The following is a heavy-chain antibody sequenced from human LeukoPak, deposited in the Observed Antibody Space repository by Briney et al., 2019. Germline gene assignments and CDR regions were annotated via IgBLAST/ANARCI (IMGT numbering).Heavy chain of an antibody. J-gene: IGHJ4*02. D-gene: IGHD2-21*01. V-gene: IGHV3-7*01. CDR2: IKQDGSEK. Sequence: GGSLRLSCAASGFTFSAYWMNWVRQAPGKGLEWVANIKQDGSEKYYVDSVKGRFIISRDNARNSLFLQMNSLRAEDTAVYYCTRAYGYGGGDGSCFPIDGWGQGTLLTVS. CDR1: GFTFSAYW. CDR3: TRAYGYGGGDGSCFPIDG.